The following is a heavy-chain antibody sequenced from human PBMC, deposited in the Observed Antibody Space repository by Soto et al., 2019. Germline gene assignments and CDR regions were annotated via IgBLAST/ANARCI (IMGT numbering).Heavy chain of an antibody. CDR3: AKVGTDDYSNYHYYYYGMDV. J-gene: IGHJ6*02. V-gene: IGHV3-30*18. CDR1: GFTFSSYG. D-gene: IGHD4-4*01. CDR2: ISYDGSNK. Sequence: QSGGSLRPSCAASGFTFSSYGMHWVRQAPGKGLEWVAVISYDGSNKYYADSVKGRFTISRDNSKNTLYLQMNSLRAEDTAVYYCAKVGTDDYSNYHYYYYGMDVWGQGTTVTVSS.